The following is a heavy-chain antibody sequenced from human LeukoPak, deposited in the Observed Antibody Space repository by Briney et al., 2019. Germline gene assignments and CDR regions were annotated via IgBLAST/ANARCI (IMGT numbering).Heavy chain of an antibody. V-gene: IGHV4-59*12. D-gene: IGHD3-16*01. CDR1: GGSISNYY. Sequence: SETLSLTCTVSGGSISNYYWSWIRQPPGKGLEWIGYIYYSGSTNYNPSLKSRVTISVDTSKNQFSLKLSSVTTADTAVYYCARVKGDHDAFDFWGQGTMVTVSS. J-gene: IGHJ3*01. CDR2: IYYSGST. CDR3: ARVKGDHDAFDF.